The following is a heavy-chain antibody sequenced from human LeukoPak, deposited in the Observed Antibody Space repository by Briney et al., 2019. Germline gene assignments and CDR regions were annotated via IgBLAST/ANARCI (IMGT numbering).Heavy chain of an antibody. J-gene: IGHJ3*02. CDR2: INPNSGGT. Sequence: SVKVSCKASGYTFTGYYMHWVRQAPGQGLEWMGWINPNSGGTNYAQKFQGRVTMTRDTSISTAYMELSRLRSDDTAVYYCSSYYYDSSGYHAFDIWGQGTMVTVSS. V-gene: IGHV1-2*02. CDR3: SSYYYDSSGYHAFDI. CDR1: GYTFTGYY. D-gene: IGHD3-22*01.